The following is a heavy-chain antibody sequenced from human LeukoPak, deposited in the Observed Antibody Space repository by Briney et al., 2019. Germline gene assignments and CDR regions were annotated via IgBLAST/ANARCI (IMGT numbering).Heavy chain of an antibody. D-gene: IGHD1-26*01. CDR3: AKDGGSYYDFGAFDI. CDR1: GFTFSSYW. V-gene: IGHV3-7*03. Sequence: GGSLRLSCAASGFTFSSYWMSWVRQAPGKGLEWVANIKQDGSEKYYVDSVKGRFTISRDNAKNSLYLQMNSLRAEDTAVYYCAKDGGSYYDFGAFDIWGQGTMVTVSS. CDR2: IKQDGSEK. J-gene: IGHJ3*02.